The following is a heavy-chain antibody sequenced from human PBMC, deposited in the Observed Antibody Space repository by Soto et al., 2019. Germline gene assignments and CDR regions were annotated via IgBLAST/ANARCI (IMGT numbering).Heavy chain of an antibody. Sequence: QVQVVESGGGVVQPGRSLRLSCAASGFTFNTYGMHWLRQARGKGLEWVAVIWYDENNKYYADSVKGRFTISRDNSKNTLYLQMNSLRGEDTAVYYCARDKGGAAVVPDYWGQGTLVTVSS. J-gene: IGHJ4*02. CDR2: IWYDENNK. D-gene: IGHD6-13*01. V-gene: IGHV3-33*01. CDR3: ARDKGGAAVVPDY. CDR1: GFTFNTYG.